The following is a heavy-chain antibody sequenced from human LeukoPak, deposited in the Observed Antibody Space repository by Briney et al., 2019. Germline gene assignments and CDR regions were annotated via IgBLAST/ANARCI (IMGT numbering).Heavy chain of an antibody. CDR1: GGSISSYY. V-gene: IGHV4-59*12. Sequence: PSETLSLTCTVSGGSISSYYWSWIRQPPGKGLEWIGYIYHSGSTYYNPSLKSRVTISVDRSKNQFSLKLSSVTAADTAVYYCARINYYDRAHYFDYWGQGTLVTVSS. J-gene: IGHJ4*02. CDR2: IYHSGST. CDR3: ARINYYDRAHYFDY. D-gene: IGHD3-22*01.